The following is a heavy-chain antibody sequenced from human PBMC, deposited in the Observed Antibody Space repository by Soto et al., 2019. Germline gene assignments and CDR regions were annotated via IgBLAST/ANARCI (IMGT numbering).Heavy chain of an antibody. Sequence: EVRLVESGGGLVQPGGSLRLSCAASGFTFSNYSMSWVRQVPGKGLDGVANIKQDGSEKYYVGSVKGRFTISRDNAKNSLYLQINSLRAEDTAVYYCARQTLEDIVLMLYASSSHNSFGMDVWGQGTTVTVSS. V-gene: IGHV3-7*01. J-gene: IGHJ6*02. D-gene: IGHD2-8*01. CDR3: ARQTLEDIVLMLYASSSHNSFGMDV. CDR2: IKQDGSEK. CDR1: GFTFSNYS.